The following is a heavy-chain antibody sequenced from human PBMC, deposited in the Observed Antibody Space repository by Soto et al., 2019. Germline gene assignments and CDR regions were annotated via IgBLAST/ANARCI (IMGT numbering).Heavy chain of an antibody. Sequence: ASVKVSCNASGYTFTSYDINWVRQATGQGLERMGWMNPNSGNTGYAQKFQDRVTMTRNTSISTAYMELSSLRSEDTAVYYCARGPDYGDYGWFDPWGQGTLVTVSS. D-gene: IGHD4-17*01. CDR2: MNPNSGNT. V-gene: IGHV1-8*01. J-gene: IGHJ5*02. CDR1: GYTFTSYD. CDR3: ARGPDYGDYGWFDP.